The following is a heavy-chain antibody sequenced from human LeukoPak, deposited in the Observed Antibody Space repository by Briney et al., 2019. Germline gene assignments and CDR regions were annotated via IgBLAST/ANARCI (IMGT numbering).Heavy chain of an antibody. CDR3: ARIVGILDNWFDP. D-gene: IGHD2-21*01. V-gene: IGHV4-39*01. CDR1: GGSISSGGYY. Sequence: ASETLSLTCTVSGGSISSGGYYWSWIRQPPGKGLEWIGSIYYSGSTYYNPSLKSRVTISVDTSKNQFSLKLSSVTAADTAVYYCARIVGILDNWFDPWGQGTLVTVSS. CDR2: IYYSGST. J-gene: IGHJ5*02.